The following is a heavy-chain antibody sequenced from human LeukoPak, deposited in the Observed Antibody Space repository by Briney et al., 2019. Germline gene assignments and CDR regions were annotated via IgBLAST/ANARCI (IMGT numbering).Heavy chain of an antibody. CDR2: VYYSGST. Sequence: SETLSLTCTVSGGSMSSTSYYWDWIRQPPEKGLEWIGSVYYSGSTYYNPSLKSRVTISVDTSKNQFSLKLSSVTAADTAVYYCATQPGYYYYMDVWGKGTTVTVSS. V-gene: IGHV4-39*01. CDR3: ATQPGYYYYMDV. J-gene: IGHJ6*03. CDR1: GGSMSSTSYY.